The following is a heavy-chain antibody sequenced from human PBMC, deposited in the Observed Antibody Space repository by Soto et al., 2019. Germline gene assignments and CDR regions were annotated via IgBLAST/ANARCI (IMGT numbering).Heavy chain of an antibody. CDR1: GFTFSSYG. CDR3: AKDPSLVTHGGY. Sequence: QVQLVESGGGVVQPGRSLRLSCAASGFTFSSYGMHWVRQAPGKGLEWVAVISYDGSNKYYADSVKGRFTISRDNSKNTLYLQMNSLRAEDTAVYYCAKDPSLVTHGGYWGQGTLVTVSS. J-gene: IGHJ4*02. CDR2: ISYDGSNK. D-gene: IGHD2-21*02. V-gene: IGHV3-30*18.